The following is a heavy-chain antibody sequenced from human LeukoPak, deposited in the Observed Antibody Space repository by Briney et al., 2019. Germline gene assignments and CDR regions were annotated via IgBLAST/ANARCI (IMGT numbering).Heavy chain of an antibody. CDR1: GGSISSSSYY. CDR2: IYYSGST. V-gene: IGHV4-39*01. Sequence: SETLSLTCTVSGGSISSSSYYWGWIRQPPGEGLEWIGTIYYSGSTYYNPSLKSRVTLSVDTSKNQFSLKLSSVTAADTAVYYCGRPLYSSSLTSPFRYWGQGTLVTVSS. D-gene: IGHD6-6*01. CDR3: GRPLYSSSLTSPFRY. J-gene: IGHJ4*02.